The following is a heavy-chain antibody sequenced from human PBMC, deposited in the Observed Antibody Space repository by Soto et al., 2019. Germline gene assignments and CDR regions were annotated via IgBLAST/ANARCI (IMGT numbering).Heavy chain of an antibody. Sequence: AGWSLRLSCEDSGFTFSTSEMYWVRQAPGKGLEWISYIHPSGQPIFYADSVKGRFTISRDNAKNSLYLQMSSLRAEDSAVYYCARLAIRWGQGTMVTV. CDR2: IHPSGQPI. CDR3: ARLAIR. V-gene: IGHV3-48*03. CDR1: GFTFSTSE. J-gene: IGHJ3*01. D-gene: IGHD2-21*01.